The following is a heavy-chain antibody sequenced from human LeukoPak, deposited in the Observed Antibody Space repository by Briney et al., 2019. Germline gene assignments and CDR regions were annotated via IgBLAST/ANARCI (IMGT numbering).Heavy chain of an antibody. J-gene: IGHJ4*02. CDR1: GYTFTGYD. CDR2: MNPNSGNT. Sequence: GASVKVSCKASGYTFTGYDINWARQATAQGLEWMGWMNPNSGNTGYAQKFQGRVTMNRNTSISTAYMELSSLRSEDTAVYYCARLAHLWCGGDCYSPYWGQGTLVTVSS. CDR3: ARLAHLWCGGDCYSPY. V-gene: IGHV1-8*01. D-gene: IGHD2-21*02.